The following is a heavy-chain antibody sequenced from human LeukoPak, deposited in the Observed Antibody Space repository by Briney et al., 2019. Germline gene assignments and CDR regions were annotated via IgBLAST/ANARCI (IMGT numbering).Heavy chain of an antibody. D-gene: IGHD6-19*01. Sequence: GGSLRLSCAASGFTFSSYGMHWVRQAPGKGLEGVAVISYDGSNKYYADSVKGRFTNSRDNSKNTLYLQMNSLRAEDTAVYYCAKDHSSGWETRLDYWGQGTLVTVSS. V-gene: IGHV3-30*18. CDR3: AKDHSSGWETRLDY. J-gene: IGHJ4*02. CDR1: GFTFSSYG. CDR2: ISYDGSNK.